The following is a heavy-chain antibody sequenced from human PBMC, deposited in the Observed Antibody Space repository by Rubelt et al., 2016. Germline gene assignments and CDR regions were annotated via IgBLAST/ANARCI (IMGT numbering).Heavy chain of an antibody. V-gene: IGHV6-1*01. CDR1: GDSVSANSAA. D-gene: IGHD1-1*01. J-gene: IGHJ4*02. CDR3: ARTTGPIDC. Sequence: QVQLQQSGPRLVKPSQTLSLTCAISGDSVSANSAAWNWIRQSPSRGLEWLGRTYYRSKWYNEYATSVKGRLTVNQDTSKNQFSLHLNAVTPEDTAVYYCARTTGPIDCWGQGTLVTVSS. CDR2: TYYRSKWYN.